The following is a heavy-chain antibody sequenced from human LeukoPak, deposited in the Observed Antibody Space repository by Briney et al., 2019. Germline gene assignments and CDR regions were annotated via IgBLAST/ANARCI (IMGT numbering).Heavy chain of an antibody. CDR2: IIPIFGTA. CDR1: GGTFSSYA. Sequence: SVKVSCKASGGTFSSYAISWVRLAPGQGLEWMGGIIPIFGTANYAQKFQGRVTITADESTSTAYMELSSLRSEDTAVYYCATSYDSSGEGAFDIWGQGTMVIVSS. J-gene: IGHJ3*02. D-gene: IGHD3-22*01. V-gene: IGHV1-69*13. CDR3: ATSYDSSGEGAFDI.